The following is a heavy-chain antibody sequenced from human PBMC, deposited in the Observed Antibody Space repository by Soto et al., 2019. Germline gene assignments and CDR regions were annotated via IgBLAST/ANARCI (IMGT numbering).Heavy chain of an antibody. V-gene: IGHV3-23*01. CDR3: ARYCSPTSCTIRYGMDV. D-gene: IGHD2-15*01. CDR1: GFTFSTYA. J-gene: IGHJ6*02. CDR2: ISGSGGTT. Sequence: EVQLLESGGGLVQPGGYLRLSCVASGFTFSTYAMSWVRQAPREGRKWVSTISGSGGTTYYADSGKGRFTISRDNSKNTLYLQVNSLRAEDSAKYYCARYCSPTSCTIRYGMDVWGQGTTVTVSS.